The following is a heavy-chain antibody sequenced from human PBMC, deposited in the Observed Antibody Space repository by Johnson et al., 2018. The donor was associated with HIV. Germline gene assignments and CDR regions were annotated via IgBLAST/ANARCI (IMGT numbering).Heavy chain of an antibody. CDR3: AKGSGYYAAFDI. J-gene: IGHJ3*02. V-gene: IGHV3-11*04. CDR2: ISSSDSTI. CDR1: GFTFSDYY. D-gene: IGHD3-22*01. Sequence: QVQLMESGGGLVQPGGSLRLSCAASGFTFSDYYMSWIRQAPGKGLEWVSYISSSDSTIYYADSVKGRFTISRDNAKNSLYLQMNSLRPEDTAVYYCAKGSGYYAAFDIWGQGTMVTVSS.